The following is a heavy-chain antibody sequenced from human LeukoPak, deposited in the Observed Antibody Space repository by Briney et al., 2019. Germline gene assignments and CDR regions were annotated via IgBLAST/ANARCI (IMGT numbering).Heavy chain of an antibody. J-gene: IGHJ6*03. Sequence: GGSLRLSCAASGFTFSSYWMSWVRQAPGKGLEWVANIKQDGSEKCYVDSVKGRFTISRDNAKNSLYPQMNSLRAEDTAVYYCARVARDTIFGVVINYYYYMDVWGKGTTVTVSS. V-gene: IGHV3-7*01. CDR1: GFTFSSYW. CDR3: ARVARDTIFGVVINYYYYMDV. CDR2: IKQDGSEK. D-gene: IGHD3-3*01.